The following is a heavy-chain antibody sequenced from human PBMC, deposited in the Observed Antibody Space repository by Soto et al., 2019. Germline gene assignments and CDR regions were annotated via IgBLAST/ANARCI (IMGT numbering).Heavy chain of an antibody. CDR2: ISYDGSNK. CDR3: ARDRSGGMDV. J-gene: IGHJ6*02. V-gene: IGHV3-30-3*01. CDR1: GFTFSSYA. Sequence: PGGSLRLSCAASGFTFSSYAMHWVRQAPGKGLEWVAVISYDGSNKYYADSVKGRFTISRDNSKNTLYLQMNSLRAEDTAVYYCARDRSGGMDVWGQGTTVTVSS.